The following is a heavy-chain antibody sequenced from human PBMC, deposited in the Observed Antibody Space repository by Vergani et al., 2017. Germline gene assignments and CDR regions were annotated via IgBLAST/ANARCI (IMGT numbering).Heavy chain of an antibody. V-gene: IGHV4-4*08. CDR2: VFRNGNV. CDR3: ARDFGGEWYFDL. D-gene: IGHD4-23*01. J-gene: IGHJ2*01. Sequence: QVQLQESGPGLVKPSQSLSLTCTVSGGSIDSFDWSWIRQSPGKGLEWIGYVFRNGNVNYNPSFNFRVAIDTSNNELSLRVTSVTAADTAVYYCARDFGGEWYFDLWGRGATVTVSS. CDR1: GGSIDSFD.